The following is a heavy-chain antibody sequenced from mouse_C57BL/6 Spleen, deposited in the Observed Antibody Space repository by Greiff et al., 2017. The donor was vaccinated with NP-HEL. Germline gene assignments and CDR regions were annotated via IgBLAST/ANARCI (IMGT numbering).Heavy chain of an antibody. CDR2: IDPSDSYT. J-gene: IGHJ1*03. CDR3: ARRRLDYYGSSYGYFDV. V-gene: IGHV1-59*01. Sequence: QVQLQQSGAELVRPGTSVKLSCKASGYTFTSYWMHWVKQRPGQGLEWIGVIDPSDSYTNYNQKFKGKATVTVDTSSSTAYMQLSSLTSEDSAVYYCARRRLDYYGSSYGYFDVWGTGTTVTVSS. D-gene: IGHD1-1*01. CDR1: GYTFTSYW.